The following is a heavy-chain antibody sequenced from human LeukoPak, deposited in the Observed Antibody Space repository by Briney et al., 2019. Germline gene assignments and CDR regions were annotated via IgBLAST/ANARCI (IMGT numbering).Heavy chain of an antibody. Sequence: ASVKVSCKASGYTFTGYYMHWVRQAPGQGLEWMGWINPNSGGANYAQKFQGRVTMTRDTSISTAYMELSRLRSDDTAVYYCARDGSLLWFGELSSNWFDPRGQGTLVTVSS. D-gene: IGHD3-10*01. CDR3: ARDGSLLWFGELSSNWFDP. CDR1: GYTFTGYY. V-gene: IGHV1-2*02. J-gene: IGHJ5*02. CDR2: INPNSGGA.